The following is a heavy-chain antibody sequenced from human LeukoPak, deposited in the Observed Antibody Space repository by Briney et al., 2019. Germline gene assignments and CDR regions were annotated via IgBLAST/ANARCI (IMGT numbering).Heavy chain of an antibody. D-gene: IGHD7-27*01. CDR2: VYPGDSDT. Sequence: GESLKISCKGSGYRFINYWIGWVRQMPGKGLEWMGIVYPGDSDTRYSPSFEGQVTISADKSIGTAYLQWSSLKASDTAMYYCARTDRTGDPLDYWGQGTLVTVSS. CDR1: GYRFINYW. CDR3: ARTDRTGDPLDY. J-gene: IGHJ4*02. V-gene: IGHV5-51*01.